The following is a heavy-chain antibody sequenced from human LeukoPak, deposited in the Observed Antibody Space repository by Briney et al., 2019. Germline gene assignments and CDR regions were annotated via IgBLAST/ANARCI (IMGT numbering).Heavy chain of an antibody. D-gene: IGHD1-26*01. CDR1: GYTFTSYG. Sequence: ASVTVSCKASGYTFTSYGISWVRQAPGQGLEWMGWISAYNGNTNYAQKLQGRVTMTRDMSTSTVYMELSSLRSEDTAVYYCAREMGATLDAFDIWGQGTMVTVSS. CDR2: ISAYNGNT. CDR3: AREMGATLDAFDI. V-gene: IGHV1-18*01. J-gene: IGHJ3*02.